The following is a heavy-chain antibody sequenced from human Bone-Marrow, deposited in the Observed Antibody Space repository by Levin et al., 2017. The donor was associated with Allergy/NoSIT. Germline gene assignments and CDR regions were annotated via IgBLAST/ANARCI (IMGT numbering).Heavy chain of an antibody. CDR2: IYPDDSDT. J-gene: IGHJ3*01. D-gene: IGHD5-12*01. CDR1: GYMFTKYW. V-gene: IGHV5-51*01. Sequence: AASVKVSCKTSGYMFTKYWIAWVRQMPGKGLEWMGTIYPDDSDTRYRSTFEGLVDISVDKSTNTAYLQWTSLRMSDTGMYFCAKSIYRGYENDAFDLWGQGTMVTVSS. CDR3: AKSIYRGYENDAFDL.